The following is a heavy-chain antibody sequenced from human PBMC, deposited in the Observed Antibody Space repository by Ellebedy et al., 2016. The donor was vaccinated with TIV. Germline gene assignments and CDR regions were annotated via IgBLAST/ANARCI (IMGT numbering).Heavy chain of an antibody. D-gene: IGHD3-3*01. V-gene: IGHV4-34*01. Sequence: SETLSLXCAVYGGSFSGYYWSWIRQPPGKGLEWIGEINHSGSTNYNPSLKSRVTISVDTSKNQFSLKLSSVTAADTAVYYCARREARGITIFGVVTNFLYYFDYWGQGTLVTVSS. CDR3: ARREARGITIFGVVTNFLYYFDY. J-gene: IGHJ4*02. CDR2: INHSGST. CDR1: GGSFSGYY.